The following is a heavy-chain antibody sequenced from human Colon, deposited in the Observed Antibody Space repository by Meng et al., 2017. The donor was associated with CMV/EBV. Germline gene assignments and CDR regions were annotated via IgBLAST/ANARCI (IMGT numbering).Heavy chain of an antibody. D-gene: IGHD5-12*01. CDR3: ARGIEAGLDY. CDR1: GYTFTSLD. CDR2: MNPRRGIT. J-gene: IGHJ4*02. V-gene: IGHV1-8*01. Sequence: CCKASGYTFTSLDINWVRQATGQGPEWMGWMNPRRGITAYAQKFQGRVTMTRDTSIDTAYMELTSLKSEDTAIYYCARGIEAGLDYWGQGTLVTVSS.